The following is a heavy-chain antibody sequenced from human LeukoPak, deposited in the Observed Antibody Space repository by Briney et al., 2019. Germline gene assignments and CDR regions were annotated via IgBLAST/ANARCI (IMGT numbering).Heavy chain of an antibody. V-gene: IGHV3-13*01. CDR3: ARGTRLGVVDY. CDR1: GFTFSSYD. Sequence: GGSLRLSCAASGFTFSSYDMHWVRQATGKGLEWVSAIGTAGDTYYPGSVKGRFTISRENAKNSLSLQMNSLRAGDTAVYYCARGTRLGVVDYWGQGTLVTVSS. D-gene: IGHD3-16*01. J-gene: IGHJ4*02. CDR2: IGTAGDT.